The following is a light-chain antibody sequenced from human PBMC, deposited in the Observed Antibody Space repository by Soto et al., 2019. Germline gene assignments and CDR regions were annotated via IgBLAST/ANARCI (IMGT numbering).Light chain of an antibody. V-gene: IGKV3-15*01. J-gene: IGKJ5*01. CDR1: QSVASY. Sequence: EIVMTQSPATLSVSPGERATLSCRASQSVASYLAWCQQKPGQAPRLLIYGASTRATGVPARFSGSGSGTEFTLTISSLQSEDFAVYYCQQCNEWPLITFGQGTRLEAK. CDR3: QQCNEWPLIT. CDR2: GAS.